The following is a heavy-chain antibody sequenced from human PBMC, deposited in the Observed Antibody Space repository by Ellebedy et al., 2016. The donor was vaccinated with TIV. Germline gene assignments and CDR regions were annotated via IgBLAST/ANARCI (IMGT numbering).Heavy chain of an antibody. CDR1: GFNFRSYW. D-gene: IGHD4-17*01. J-gene: IGHJ5*02. CDR3: ARRGSYGDYAVQVNSWFDR. Sequence: PGGSLRLSCEASGFNFRSYWMSWVRQAPGKGLEWVANIYQDGSERLYLDSVKGRFTISRDNAKNSLFLQMNSLRVEDTAVYYCARRGSYGDYAVQVNSWFDRWGRGTLVSVSS. V-gene: IGHV3-7*01. CDR2: IYQDGSER.